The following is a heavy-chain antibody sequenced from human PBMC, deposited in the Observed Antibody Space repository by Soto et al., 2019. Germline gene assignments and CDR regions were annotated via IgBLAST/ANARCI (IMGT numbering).Heavy chain of an antibody. J-gene: IGHJ2*01. Sequence: EVQLLESGGGLVQPGGSLRLSCAASGFTFSGHAMSWVRQAPGMGLEWVSGISGSGDSTYYGDSVKGRFTLSRDNSKNTLYLQMNSVRAEDTAVYYCAKDSVAGWYFDLWGRGTLVTVSS. CDR1: GFTFSGHA. V-gene: IGHV3-23*01. D-gene: IGHD6-19*01. CDR3: AKDSVAGWYFDL. CDR2: ISGSGDST.